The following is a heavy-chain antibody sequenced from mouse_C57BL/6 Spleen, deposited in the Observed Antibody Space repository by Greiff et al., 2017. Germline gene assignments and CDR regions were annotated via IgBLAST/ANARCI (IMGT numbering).Heavy chain of an antibody. CDR2: IDPENGDP. J-gene: IGHJ3*01. CDR1: GFNIKDDY. CDR3: KGSYGLRGFAY. D-gene: IGHD1-1*01. Sequence: EVKLQESGAELVRPGASVKLSCTASGFNIKDDYMHWVKQRPEQGLEWIGWIDPENGDPEYASKFQGKATITADTSSNTAYLQLSSLTSEDTAVYYCKGSYGLRGFAYWGQGTLVTVSA. V-gene: IGHV14-4*01.